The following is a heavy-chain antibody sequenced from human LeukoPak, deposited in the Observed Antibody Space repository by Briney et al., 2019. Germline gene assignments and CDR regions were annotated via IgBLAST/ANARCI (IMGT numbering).Heavy chain of an antibody. J-gene: IGHJ6*03. D-gene: IGHD2-15*01. V-gene: IGHV3-23*01. CDR3: AKNGDRGAYCSGGSCYPYYYYYIDV. Sequence: GGSLRLSCVGSGFTFSSYSMNWVRQAPGKGLEWVSAISATGGTTYYADSVKGRFTISRDNSKNTLYLQMNSLRAEDTAIYYCAKNGDRGAYCSGGSCYPYYYYYIDVWGKGTTVTISS. CDR1: GFTFSSYS. CDR2: ISATGGTT.